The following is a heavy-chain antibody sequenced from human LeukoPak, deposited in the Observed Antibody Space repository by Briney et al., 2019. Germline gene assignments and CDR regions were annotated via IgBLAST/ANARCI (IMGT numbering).Heavy chain of an antibody. V-gene: IGHV4-59*08. CDR1: GGSISTYY. Sequence: PSETLSLTCTVSGGSISTYYWSWIRQPPGKGLEWIGYIYYSGSTNYNPSLKSRVTISVDTSKNQFSLKLSSVTAADTAVYYCARHREMSTTNDINFWGQGTLVTVSS. CDR3: ARHREMSTTNDINF. CDR2: IYYSGST. D-gene: IGHD5-24*01. J-gene: IGHJ4*02.